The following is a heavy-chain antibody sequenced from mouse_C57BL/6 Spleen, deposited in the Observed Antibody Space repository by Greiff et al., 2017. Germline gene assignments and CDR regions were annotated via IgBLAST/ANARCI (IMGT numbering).Heavy chain of an antibody. CDR3: ARREIYYGNYGYFDV. D-gene: IGHD2-1*01. V-gene: IGHV5-17*01. CDR1: GFTFSDYG. CDR2: ISSGSSTI. J-gene: IGHJ1*03. Sequence: EVNVVESGGGLVKPGGSLKLSCAASGFTFSDYGMHWVRQAPEKGLEWVAYISSGSSTIYYADTVKGRFTISRDNAKNTLFLQMTSLRSEDTAMYYCARREIYYGNYGYFDVWGTGTTVTVSS.